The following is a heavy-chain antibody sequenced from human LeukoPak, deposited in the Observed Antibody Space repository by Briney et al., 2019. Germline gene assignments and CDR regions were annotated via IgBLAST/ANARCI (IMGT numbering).Heavy chain of an antibody. CDR1: GGSISSFY. CDR3: ARDSRYCSGGSCYAFDI. D-gene: IGHD2-15*01. Sequence: PSETLSLTCTVSGGSISSFYWRWLPQPAGKGREGIGRIDTSGSTNYTPSLKSRVTMSVDTSKNQFSLKLSSVTAADTAVYYCARDSRYCSGGSCYAFDIWGQGTMVTVSS. V-gene: IGHV4-4*07. J-gene: IGHJ3*02. CDR2: IDTSGST.